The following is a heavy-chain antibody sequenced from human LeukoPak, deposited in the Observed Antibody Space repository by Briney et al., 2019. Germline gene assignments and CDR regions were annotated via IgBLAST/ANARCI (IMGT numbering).Heavy chain of an antibody. J-gene: IGHJ4*02. CDR3: ATQLVPGFDY. Sequence: GASVKVSCKVSGYTLTELSMHWVRQAPGQGLEWMGGIIPIFGTANYAQKFQGRVTITADESTSTAHMELSSLRSEDTAVYYCATQLVPGFDYWGQGTLVTVSS. V-gene: IGHV1-69*13. CDR1: GYTLTELS. D-gene: IGHD6-13*01. CDR2: IIPIFGTA.